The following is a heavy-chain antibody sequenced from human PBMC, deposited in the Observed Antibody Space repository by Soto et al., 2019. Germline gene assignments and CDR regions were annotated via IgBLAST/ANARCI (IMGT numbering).Heavy chain of an antibody. CDR2: IYYSGST. CDR1: GGSISSFY. D-gene: IGHD6-6*01. V-gene: IGHV4-39*01. CDR3: GESVLGARHGLYFDY. J-gene: IGHJ4*02. Sequence: PSEPLSLTCTVSGGSISSFYCGCIRQPPGKGLEWIGSIYYSGSTYYNPSLKSRVTLSVDTSKNQFSLKLSSVTAADTAVYYCGESVLGARHGLYFDYWGQGTLVTVSS.